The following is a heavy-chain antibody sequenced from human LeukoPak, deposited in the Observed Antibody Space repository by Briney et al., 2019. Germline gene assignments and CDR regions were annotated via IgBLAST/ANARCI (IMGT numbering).Heavy chain of an antibody. D-gene: IGHD2-2*01. Sequence: GASVKVSCKASGYTFTSYGISWVRQAPGQGLEWMGWISAYNGNTNYAQKLQGRVTMTTDTSTSTAYMELRSLRSDDTAVYYCARDLQDIVVVPAATGRAFDIWGQGTMVTVSS. CDR3: ARDLQDIVVVPAATGRAFDI. CDR1: GYTFTSYG. V-gene: IGHV1-18*01. CDR2: ISAYNGNT. J-gene: IGHJ3*02.